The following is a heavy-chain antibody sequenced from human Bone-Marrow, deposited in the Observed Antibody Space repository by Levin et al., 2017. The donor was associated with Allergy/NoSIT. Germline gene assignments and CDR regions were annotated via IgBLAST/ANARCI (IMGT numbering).Heavy chain of an antibody. J-gene: IGHJ6*03. V-gene: IGHV1-69*06. CDR3: ARDSHLFKQPPMDV. CDR2: IIPIFGTA. Sequence: SVKVSCKASGGTFSSYAISWVRQAPGQGLEWMGGIIPIFGTANYAQKFQGRVTITADKSTSTAYMELSSLRSEDTAVYYCARDSHLFKQPPMDVWGKGTTVTVSS. D-gene: IGHD6-13*01. CDR1: GGTFSSYA.